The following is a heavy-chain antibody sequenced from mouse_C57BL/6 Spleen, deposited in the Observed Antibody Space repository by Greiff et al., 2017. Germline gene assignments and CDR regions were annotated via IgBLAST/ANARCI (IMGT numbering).Heavy chain of an antibody. Sequence: EVHLVESGAELVKPGASVKLSCTASGFNIKDYYMHWVKQRTEQGLEWIGRIDPEDGETKYAPKFQGKATITADTSSNTAYLQLSSLTSEDTAVYYCARSVITTVVAPYAMDYWGQGTSVTVSS. J-gene: IGHJ4*01. CDR2: IDPEDGET. CDR1: GFNIKDYY. D-gene: IGHD1-1*01. V-gene: IGHV14-2*01. CDR3: ARSVITTVVAPYAMDY.